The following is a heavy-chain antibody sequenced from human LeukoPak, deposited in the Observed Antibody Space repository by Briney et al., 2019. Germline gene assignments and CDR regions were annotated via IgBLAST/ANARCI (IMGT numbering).Heavy chain of an antibody. CDR2: INPSGGST. V-gene: IGHV1-46*01. J-gene: IGHJ6*02. CDR3: ARDRTTVGYYYGMDV. D-gene: IGHD4-11*01. Sequence: GGSLRLSCAASGYTFTSYYMHWVRQAPGQGLEWMGIINPSGGSTSYAQKFQGRVTMTRDTSTGTVYMELSSLRSEDTAVYYCARDRTTVGYYYGMDVWGQGTTVTVSS. CDR1: GYTFTSYY.